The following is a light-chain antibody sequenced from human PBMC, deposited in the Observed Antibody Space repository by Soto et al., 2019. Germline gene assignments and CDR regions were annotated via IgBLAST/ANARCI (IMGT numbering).Light chain of an antibody. J-gene: IGKJ2*01. CDR1: QSVSTN. CDR2: GAS. CDR3: QQYDYWYT. V-gene: IGKV3-15*01. Sequence: EIVMTQSPATLSVSPGERATLSCRASQSVSTNLGWYQQRPGQAPRLLIYGASTRATGIPARFSGSGSGTEFTLTISSLQSEDFALCYCQQYDYWYTFGQGTKLESK.